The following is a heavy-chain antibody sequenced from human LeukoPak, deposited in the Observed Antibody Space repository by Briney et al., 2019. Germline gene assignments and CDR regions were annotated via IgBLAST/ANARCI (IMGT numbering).Heavy chain of an antibody. V-gene: IGHV4-59*01. CDR3: ARVKDYYGSGSYQYYYYYGMDV. D-gene: IGHD3-10*01. CDR1: GGSISSFC. J-gene: IGHJ6*02. Sequence: SETLSLTCTVAGGSISSFCWSWIRQPPGKGLEWIGFIYYSGGPNYTPSLKSRVTISVDTSKTQFSLKLSSVTAADTAVYYCARVKDYYGSGSYQYYYYYGMDVWGQGTTVTVSS. CDR2: IYYSGGP.